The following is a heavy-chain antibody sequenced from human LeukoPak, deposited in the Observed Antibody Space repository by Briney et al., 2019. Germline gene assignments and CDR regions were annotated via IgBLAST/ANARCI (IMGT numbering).Heavy chain of an antibody. CDR1: GYTFTSYG. J-gene: IGHJ6*03. CDR2: MNPNSGNT. Sequence: ASVKVSCKASGYTFTSYGINWVRQATGQGLEWMGWMNPNSGNTGYAQKFQGRVTMTRNTSISTAYMELSSLRSEDTAVYYCARDHGYSYGSYYYYMDVWGKGTTVTVSS. D-gene: IGHD5-18*01. CDR3: ARDHGYSYGSYYYYMDV. V-gene: IGHV1-8*02.